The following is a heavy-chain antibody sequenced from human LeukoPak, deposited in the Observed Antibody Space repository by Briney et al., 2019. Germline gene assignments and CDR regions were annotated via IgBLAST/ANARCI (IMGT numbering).Heavy chain of an antibody. V-gene: IGHV3-7*04. Sequence: GGSQRLSCAASGFTLTTYWMSWVRQAPGKGVEFVANIKQDGSEKYYVDSVKGRFTVSRDNAKNSLYLQMNSLRAEDTAVYYCARGLVTIDYWGQGTLVTVSS. CDR1: GFTLTTYW. CDR2: IKQDGSEK. D-gene: IGHD3-10*01. J-gene: IGHJ4*02. CDR3: ARGLVTIDY.